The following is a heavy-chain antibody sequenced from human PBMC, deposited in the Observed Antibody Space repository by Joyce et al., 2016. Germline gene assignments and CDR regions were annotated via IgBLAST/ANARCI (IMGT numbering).Heavy chain of an antibody. CDR2: SIPFFVAA. D-gene: IGHD1-14*01. CDR1: GGDFSNYT. CDR3: ARGGTSSDHYFFYTLDV. V-gene: IGHV1-69*12. J-gene: IGHJ6*02. Sequence: QVLLVQSGAAVKRPGSSLRVSCKSSGGDFSNYTVNWVRQAPGQRLEWMGGSIPFFVAAKYAEDFQGRVTLTADQSTRTAYLELSSLTSADTAVYYCARGGTSSDHYFFYTLDVWGPGTTVIVSS.